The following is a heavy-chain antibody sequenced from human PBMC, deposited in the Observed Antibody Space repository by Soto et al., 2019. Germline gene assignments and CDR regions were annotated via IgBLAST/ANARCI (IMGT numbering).Heavy chain of an antibody. V-gene: IGHV1-69*12. CDR3: AGIVPPRYYYGMDV. D-gene: IGHD3-22*01. Sequence: QVQLVQSGAEVKKPGSSVKVSCKASGGTFSSYAISWVRQAPGQGLEWMGGIIPIFGTANYAQKVQGRVTITADESTSTAYREVSSLRFEDTAVYYWAGIVPPRYYYGMDVWGQGTTVTVSS. J-gene: IGHJ6*02. CDR1: GGTFSSYA. CDR2: IIPIFGTA.